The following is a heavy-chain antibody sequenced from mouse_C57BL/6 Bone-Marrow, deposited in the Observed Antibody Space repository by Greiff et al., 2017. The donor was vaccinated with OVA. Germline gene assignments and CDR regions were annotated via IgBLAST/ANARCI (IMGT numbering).Heavy chain of an antibody. Sequence: VQLQQSGAELAKPGASVKLSCKASGYTFTSYWMHWVKQRPGQGLEWIGYINPSSGYTKYNQKFKDQATLTADNSSSTAYMQLSSLTYEDSAVYDWARESVMTTVVAKYWYFDVWGTGTTVTVSS. CDR1: GYTFTSYW. CDR2: INPSSGYT. D-gene: IGHD1-1*01. V-gene: IGHV1-7*01. J-gene: IGHJ1*03. CDR3: ARESVMTTVVAKYWYFDV.